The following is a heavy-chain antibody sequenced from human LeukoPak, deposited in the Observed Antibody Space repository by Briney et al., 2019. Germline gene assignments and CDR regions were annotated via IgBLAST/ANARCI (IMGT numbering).Heavy chain of an antibody. CDR2: IYTSGST. V-gene: IGHV4-4*07. CDR3: AGSMITLGGVIVNDY. CDR1: GGSISSYY. J-gene: IGHJ4*02. D-gene: IGHD3-16*02. Sequence: SETLSLTCTVSGGSISSYYWSWIRQPAGKGLEWIGRIYTSGSTNYNPSLKSRVTTSVDTSKNQFSLKLSSVTAADTAVYYCAGSMITLGGVIVNDYWGQGTLVTVSS.